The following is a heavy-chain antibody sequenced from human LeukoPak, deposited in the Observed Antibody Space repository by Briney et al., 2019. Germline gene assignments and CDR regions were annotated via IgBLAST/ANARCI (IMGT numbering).Heavy chain of an antibody. D-gene: IGHD5-12*01. CDR1: GFXFSSFT. V-gene: IGHV3-21*06. CDR2: ISSSSTYI. CDR3: ARSIYSGYDPYYFDS. Sequence: GGSLRLSCAASGFXFSSFTMNWVRQAPGKGLERVSSISSSSTYIYYADSVKGRFTISRDSAKNSLFLQMNSLRAEDTAVYYCARSIYSGYDPYYFDSWGQGILVTVSS. J-gene: IGHJ4*02.